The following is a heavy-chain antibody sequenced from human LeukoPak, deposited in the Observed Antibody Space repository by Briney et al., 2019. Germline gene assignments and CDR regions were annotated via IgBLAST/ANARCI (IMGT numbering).Heavy chain of an antibody. CDR3: ARGGNGSSGYYYARY. J-gene: IGHJ4*02. V-gene: IGHV4-30-4*01. D-gene: IGHD3-22*01. Sequence: SQTLSLTCTVSGGSISSGDYYWSWIRQPPGKGLEWIGYIYYSGSTYYNPSLKSRVTISVDTSKNQFSLKLSSVTAADTAVYCCARGGNGSSGYYYARYWGQGTLVTVSS. CDR1: GGSISSGDYY. CDR2: IYYSGST.